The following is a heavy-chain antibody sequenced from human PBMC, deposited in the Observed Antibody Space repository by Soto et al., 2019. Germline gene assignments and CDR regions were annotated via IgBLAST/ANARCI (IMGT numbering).Heavy chain of an antibody. CDR3: ARGRYDVLTGAKPFDY. D-gene: IGHD3-9*01. V-gene: IGHV4-34*01. CDR1: GGSFSGYF. J-gene: IGHJ4*01. Sequence: PSETLSLTCAVYGGSFSGYFWSWIRQPPGKGLEWIGEITHSGSTSNNPSLKSRVTISVDTSKDQFSLKLSSVTAADTAVYFCARGRYDVLTGAKPFDYWGHGTLVTVSS. CDR2: ITHSGST.